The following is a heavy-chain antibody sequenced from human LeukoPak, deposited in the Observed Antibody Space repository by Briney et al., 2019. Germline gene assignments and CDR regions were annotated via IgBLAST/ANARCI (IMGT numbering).Heavy chain of an antibody. CDR2: ISYDGSNK. Sequence: GGSLRLSCAASGFTFSSYAMHWVRQAPGKGLEWVAVISYDGSNKYYADSVKGRFTISRDNSKNTLYLQVNSLRAEDTAVYYCARDSILPGWFDPWGQGTLVTVSP. CDR1: GFTFSSYA. J-gene: IGHJ5*02. D-gene: IGHD2-15*01. CDR3: ARDSILPGWFDP. V-gene: IGHV3-30-3*01.